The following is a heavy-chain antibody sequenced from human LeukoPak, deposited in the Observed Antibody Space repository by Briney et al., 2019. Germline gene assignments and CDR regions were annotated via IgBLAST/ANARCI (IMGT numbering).Heavy chain of an antibody. J-gene: IGHJ3*02. D-gene: IGHD3-10*01. Sequence: SETLSLTCTVSGVSISSGSYYWSWIRQPAGKGLEWIGRIYTSGSTSYNPSLKSRVTISVDTSKNQFSLKLSSVTAADTAVYYCARAPLLWFGERHAWAFDIWGQWTMVTVSS. CDR2: IYTSGST. CDR3: ARAPLLWFGERHAWAFDI. CDR1: GVSISSGSYY. V-gene: IGHV4-61*02.